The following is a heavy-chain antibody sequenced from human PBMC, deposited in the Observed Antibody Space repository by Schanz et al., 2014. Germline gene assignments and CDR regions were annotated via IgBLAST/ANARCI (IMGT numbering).Heavy chain of an antibody. CDR3: AKHVRSLTGNDY. D-gene: IGHD3-9*01. V-gene: IGHV3-23*01. CDR1: GFTFSNLP. Sequence: EAHLLESGGGLVQPGGSLRLSCAASGFTFSNLPLTWVRQAPGKGLEWVSGIGGSGDSTHYADSVKGRFIISRDNSKNTLYLQVNSLRAEDTAVYYCAKHVRSLTGNDYWGQGTLVTVSS. J-gene: IGHJ4*02. CDR2: IGGSGDST.